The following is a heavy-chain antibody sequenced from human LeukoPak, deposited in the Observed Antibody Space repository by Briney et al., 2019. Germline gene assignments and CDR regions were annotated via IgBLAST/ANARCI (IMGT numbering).Heavy chain of an antibody. CDR1: GLTFSTYS. Sequence: GGSLRLSCAASGLTFSTYSMNCVRQAPGKGLEWVSYISSRSSTIYYADSVKGRFTISRDNAKNSLYLQMNSLRDEDTAVYYCARDRLEDGYNLGPPFDLWGRGTLVTVSS. CDR2: ISSRSSTI. D-gene: IGHD5-24*01. J-gene: IGHJ2*01. V-gene: IGHV3-48*02. CDR3: ARDRLEDGYNLGPPFDL.